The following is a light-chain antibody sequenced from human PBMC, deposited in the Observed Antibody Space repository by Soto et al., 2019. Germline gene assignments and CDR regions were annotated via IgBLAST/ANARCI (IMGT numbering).Light chain of an antibody. CDR3: QQYGNSPWA. J-gene: IGKJ1*01. CDR1: QSVGSNY. Sequence: EIVFTQSPGTLSFSPGERATLSCRASQSVGSNYLAWYQRKPGQAPRLLIYGASSRATGIPDRFSGSGSGTDFTLTISRLEPEDFAVYYCQQYGNSPWAFGQGTKVDIK. CDR2: GAS. V-gene: IGKV3-20*01.